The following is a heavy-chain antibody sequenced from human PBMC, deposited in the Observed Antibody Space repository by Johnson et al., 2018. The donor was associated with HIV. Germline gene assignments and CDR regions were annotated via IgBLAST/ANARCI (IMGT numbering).Heavy chain of an antibody. J-gene: IGHJ3*02. Sequence: QVQLVESGGGLVQPGGSLRLSCAASGFSFSSYGMHWVRQAPGKGLEWVAFIRYDGSKKYYADSVKGRFTISRANSKNTLYLQMNSLTAEDTAVYYCARENYDYVWESYRKGGAFDIWGQGTMVTVSS. V-gene: IGHV3-30*02. CDR1: GFSFSSYG. CDR3: ARENYDYVWESYRKGGAFDI. CDR2: IRYDGSKK. D-gene: IGHD3-16*02.